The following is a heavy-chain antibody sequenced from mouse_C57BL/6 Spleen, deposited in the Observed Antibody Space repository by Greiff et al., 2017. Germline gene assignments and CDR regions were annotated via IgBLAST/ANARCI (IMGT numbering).Heavy chain of an antibody. CDR2: IRLKSDNYAT. CDR1: GFTFSNYW. J-gene: IGHJ4*01. V-gene: IGHV6-3*01. CDR3: TTPSMDY. Sequence: EVKLVESGGGLVQPGGSMKLSCVASGFTFSNYWMTWVRQSPEKGLEWVAQIRLKSDNYATNYAESVKGRFTISRDDSKSSVYLQMNNLRAEDTGIYYCTTPSMDYWGQGTSVTVSS.